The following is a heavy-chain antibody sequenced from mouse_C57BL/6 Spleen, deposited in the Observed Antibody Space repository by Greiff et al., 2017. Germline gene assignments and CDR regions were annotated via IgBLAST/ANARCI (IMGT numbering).Heavy chain of an antibody. CDR1: GYTFTSYW. CDR2: IDPSDSYT. D-gene: IGHD1-1*01. Sequence: VQLQQPGAELVKPGASVKLSCKASGYTFTSYWMQWVKQRPGQGLEWIGEIDPSDSYTNYNQKFKGKATLTVDTSSSTAYMQLSSLTSEDSAVYYCASSRRFITTVVATSGFDYWGQGTTLTVSS. CDR3: ASSRRFITTVVATSGFDY. J-gene: IGHJ2*01. V-gene: IGHV1-50*01.